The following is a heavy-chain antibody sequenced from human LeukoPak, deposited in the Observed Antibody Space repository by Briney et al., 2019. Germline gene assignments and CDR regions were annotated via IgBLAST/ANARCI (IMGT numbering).Heavy chain of an antibody. V-gene: IGHV4-59*01. J-gene: IGHJ6*02. Sequence: PSETLSLTCTVSGGSISSYYWSWIRQPPGKGLEWIGYIYYSGSTNYNPSLKSRVTLSVDTSKNQFSLKLSSVTAADTAVYYCARVLGSSSPNRGYYYYYGMDVWGQGTTVTVSS. D-gene: IGHD6-13*01. CDR3: ARVLGSSSPNRGYYYYYGMDV. CDR2: IYYSGST. CDR1: GGSISSYY.